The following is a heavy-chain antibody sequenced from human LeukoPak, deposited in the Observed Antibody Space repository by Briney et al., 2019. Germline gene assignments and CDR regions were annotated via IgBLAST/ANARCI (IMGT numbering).Heavy chain of an antibody. Sequence: SVKVSCKASGYTFTSYGISWVRQAPGQGLEWMGGIIPIFGTANYAQKFQGRVTITADESTSTAYMELSSLRSEDTAVYYCARGGGSAIPSPFDYWGQGTLVTVSS. CDR3: ARGGGSAIPSPFDY. V-gene: IGHV1-69*13. D-gene: IGHD1-26*01. J-gene: IGHJ4*02. CDR2: IIPIFGTA. CDR1: GYTFTSYG.